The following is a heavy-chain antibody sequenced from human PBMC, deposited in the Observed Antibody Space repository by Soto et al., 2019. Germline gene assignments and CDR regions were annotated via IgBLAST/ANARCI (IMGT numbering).Heavy chain of an antibody. CDR1: GFTFSSYS. CDR3: ARSEEGLHCTGDSCYNY. CDR2: ISSSSRYV. D-gene: IGHD2-15*01. V-gene: IGHV3-21*01. J-gene: IGHJ4*02. Sequence: EVQLVESGGGLVKPGGSLRLSCAASGFTFSSYSMNWVRQAPEKGLEWVSSISSSSRYVYYADSVKGRFTVSRDNAKNSLFLHMNSLRAEDTAVYYCARSEEGLHCTGDSCYNYWGQGTLVTVSS.